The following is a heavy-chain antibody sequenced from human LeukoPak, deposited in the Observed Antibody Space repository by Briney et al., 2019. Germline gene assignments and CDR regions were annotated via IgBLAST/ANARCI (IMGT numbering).Heavy chain of an antibody. CDR3: ARRSSGGWRYFDF. J-gene: IGHJ4*02. CDR1: GGSFSGYY. D-gene: IGHD6-25*01. V-gene: IGHV4-34*01. CDR2: INHSGST. Sequence: SETLSLTCAVYGGSFSGYYWSWIRQPPGKGLEWIGEINHSGSTNYNPSLKSRVTISVDTSKNQFSLKVNSVTAADTAVYYCARRSSGGWRYFDFWGQGTLVTVSS.